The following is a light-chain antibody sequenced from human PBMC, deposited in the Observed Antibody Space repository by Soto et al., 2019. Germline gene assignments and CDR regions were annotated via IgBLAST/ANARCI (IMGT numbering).Light chain of an antibody. CDR1: SSDVGANIF. CDR3: SSFTTDSTYV. V-gene: IGLV2-14*01. Sequence: QSALAQPASVSGSPGQSITISCTGTSSDVGANIFVSWYQQHPGKVPKLMIYTVSSRPSGVSQRFSGSKSGNTASLTISGLQAEDEADYYCSSFTTDSTYVFVTGTKVTVL. J-gene: IGLJ1*01. CDR2: TVS.